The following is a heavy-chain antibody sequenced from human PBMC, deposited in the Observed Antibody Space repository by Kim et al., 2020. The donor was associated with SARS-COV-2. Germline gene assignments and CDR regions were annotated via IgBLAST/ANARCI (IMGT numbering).Heavy chain of an antibody. Sequence: YADSVECRFPYSRDNVKSSLYLQKHSLRDEDTAVYYCARVGEIAAADYWGQGTLVTVSS. V-gene: IGHV3-48*02. J-gene: IGHJ4*02. CDR3: ARVGEIAAADY. D-gene: IGHD6-13*01.